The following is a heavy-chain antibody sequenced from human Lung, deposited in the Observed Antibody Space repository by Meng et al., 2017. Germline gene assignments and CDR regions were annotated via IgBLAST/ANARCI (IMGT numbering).Heavy chain of an antibody. CDR2: ISNSGGST. CDR1: GFTISGYA. J-gene: IGHJ6*02. CDR3: AKVLYVDYYKGMDV. V-gene: IGHV3-23*01. Sequence: GSLKISCAASGFTISGYAMRWVRQAPGKGLEWVSSISNSGGSTYYTDSVKGRFTISRDKSKNTLYLQMNSLRAEDTAVYYCAKVLYVDYYKGMDVWGQGTTVTVSS. D-gene: IGHD3-16*01.